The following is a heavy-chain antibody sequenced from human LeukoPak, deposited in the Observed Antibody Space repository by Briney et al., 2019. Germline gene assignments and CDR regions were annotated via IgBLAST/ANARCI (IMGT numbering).Heavy chain of an antibody. CDR1: GFTFSSYW. CDR2: IKQDGSEK. J-gene: IGHJ4*02. D-gene: IGHD4-17*01. CDR3: ARDPPSLGDLPGYFDY. Sequence: GGSLRLSCAASGFTFSSYWMSWVRQAPGKGLEWVANIKQDGSEKYYVDSVKGRFTVSRDNAKNSLYLQMNSLRAEDTAVYYCARDPPSLGDLPGYFDYWGQGTLVTVSS. V-gene: IGHV3-7*03.